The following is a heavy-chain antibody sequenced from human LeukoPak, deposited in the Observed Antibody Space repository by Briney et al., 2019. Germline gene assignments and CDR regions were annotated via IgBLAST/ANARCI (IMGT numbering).Heavy chain of an antibody. CDR3: ATNGVAGSNWFDP. D-gene: IGHD6-19*01. CDR2: IYYGGST. V-gene: IGHV4-39*01. CDR1: GGSISSSIYY. Sequence: PSETLPLTCTVSGGSISSSIYYWGWIRQPPGKGLEWIGSIYYGGSTFCNPSLKSRVTISVDTSKNQFSLRLSSVTAADTSMYYCATNGVAGSNWFDPWGQGTLVTVSS. J-gene: IGHJ5*02.